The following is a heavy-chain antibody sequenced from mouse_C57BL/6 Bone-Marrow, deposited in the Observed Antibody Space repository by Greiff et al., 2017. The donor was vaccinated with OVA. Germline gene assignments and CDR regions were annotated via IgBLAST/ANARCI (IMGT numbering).Heavy chain of an antibody. CDR2: ISYDGSN. CDR3: ARDPITTVVARGYYFDY. J-gene: IGHJ2*01. CDR1: GYSITSGYY. V-gene: IGHV3-6*01. Sequence: EVQLQQSGPGLVKPSQSLSLTCSVTGYSITSGYYWYWIRQFPGNKLEWMGYISYDGSNNYNPSLKNRISITRDTSKNQFFLKLNSVTTEDTATYYCARDPITTVVARGYYFDYWGQGTTLTVSS. D-gene: IGHD1-1*01.